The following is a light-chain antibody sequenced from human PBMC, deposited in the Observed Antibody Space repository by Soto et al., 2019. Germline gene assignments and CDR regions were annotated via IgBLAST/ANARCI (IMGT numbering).Light chain of an antibody. Sequence: QSALTQPASVSGSPGQSITISCAGSSSDVGGYNYVSWYQQYPGKAPKFLIYAVSSRPSGVSDRFSGSKSGNTASLTISGLQTEDEADYYCSSYTTNTTHVIFGGGTKLTVL. CDR3: SSYTTNTTHVI. V-gene: IGLV2-14*03. J-gene: IGLJ2*01. CDR1: SSDVGGYNY. CDR2: AVS.